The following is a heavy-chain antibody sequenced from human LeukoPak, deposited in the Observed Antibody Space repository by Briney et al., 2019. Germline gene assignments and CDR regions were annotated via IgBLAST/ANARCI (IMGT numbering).Heavy chain of an antibody. CDR2: ISASGGSA. V-gene: IGHV3-23*01. J-gene: IGHJ4*02. CDR3: AKDPYRASSGLVDY. Sequence: GGSLRLSCAASGFTFSSYVMSWVRRAPGKGLEWVSHISASGGSAYYADSVKGRFTISKDNSKNTLYLQMNSLRAEDTAVYYCAKDPYRASSGLVDYWGQGTLVTVSS. CDR1: GFTFSSYV. D-gene: IGHD5-12*01.